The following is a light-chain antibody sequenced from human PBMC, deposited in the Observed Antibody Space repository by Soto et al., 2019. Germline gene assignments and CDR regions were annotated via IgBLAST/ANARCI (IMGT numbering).Light chain of an antibody. CDR2: WAS. CDR3: QQYYSTPYT. V-gene: IGKV4-1*01. CDR1: RSVLYSSNNMNY. J-gene: IGKJ2*01. Sequence: DIVMTQSPDSLAVSLGERATINCKSSRSVLYSSNNMNYLAWYQQKPGQPPRLLIYWASTRESGVPDRFSGGGSRTDFTLTIRSLQAEDVAVYYCQQYYSTPYTFGQGTKLEI.